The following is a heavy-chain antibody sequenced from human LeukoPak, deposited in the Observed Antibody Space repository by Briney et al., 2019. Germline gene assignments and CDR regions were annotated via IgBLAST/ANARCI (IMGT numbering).Heavy chain of an antibody. CDR2: IIPIFGTA. CDR3: ARDPGIAVAGPGWFDY. J-gene: IGHJ4*02. V-gene: IGHV1-69*13. Sequence: SVKVSCKASGGTFSSYAISWVRQAPGQGLEWMGGIIPIFGTANYAPKFQGRVTITADESTSTAYMELSSLRSEDTAVYYCARDPGIAVAGPGWFDYWGQGTLVTVSS. CDR1: GGTFSSYA. D-gene: IGHD6-19*01.